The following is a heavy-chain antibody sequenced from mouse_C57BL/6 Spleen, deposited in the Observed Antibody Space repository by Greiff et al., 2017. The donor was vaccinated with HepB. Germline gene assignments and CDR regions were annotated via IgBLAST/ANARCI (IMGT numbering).Heavy chain of an antibody. CDR3: ARGDYGSSFFFDY. D-gene: IGHD1-1*01. Sequence: QVQLQQSGAELAKPGASVKLSCKASGYTFTSYWMHWVKQRPGQGLEWIGYINPSSGYTKYNQKFKDKATLTADKSSSTVYMQLSSLTYEDSAVYYCARGDYGSSFFFDYWGQGTTLTVSS. V-gene: IGHV1-7*01. J-gene: IGHJ2*01. CDR1: GYTFTSYW. CDR2: INPSSGYT.